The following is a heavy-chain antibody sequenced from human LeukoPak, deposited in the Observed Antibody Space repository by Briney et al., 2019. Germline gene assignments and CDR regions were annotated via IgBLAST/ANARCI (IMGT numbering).Heavy chain of an antibody. CDR2: ISAYNGDT. V-gene: IGHV1-18*01. Sequence: GASVKVSCKASGYTFNHHGITWVRQAPGQGLEWMGWISAYNGDTIYAQEFQGRVTMTTDTSTSTAYMELRSLRSDDTAIYYCARDPSNNGGRYQYFDLWGRGTLVTVSS. J-gene: IGHJ2*01. CDR3: ARDPSNNGGRYQYFDL. D-gene: IGHD6-19*01. CDR1: GYTFNHHG.